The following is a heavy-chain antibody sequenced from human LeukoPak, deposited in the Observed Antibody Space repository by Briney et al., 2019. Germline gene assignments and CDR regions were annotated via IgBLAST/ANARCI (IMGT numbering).Heavy chain of an antibody. D-gene: IGHD3-10*01. Sequence: ASVKVSCKASGYSFTNYAMNWVRQAPRQGLEWMGWIHPSTGNPTYAQGFTGRFVFSLDTSVSTAYLQISSLKAEDTAVYYCARTTPYYYGSGPRTFDYWGQGTLVTVSS. CDR2: IHPSTGNP. J-gene: IGHJ4*02. V-gene: IGHV7-4-1*02. CDR3: ARTTPYYYGSGPRTFDY. CDR1: GYSFTNYA.